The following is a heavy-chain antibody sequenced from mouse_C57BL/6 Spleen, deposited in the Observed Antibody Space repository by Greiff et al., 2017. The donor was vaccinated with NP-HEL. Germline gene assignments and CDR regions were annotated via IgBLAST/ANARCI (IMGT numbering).Heavy chain of an antibody. CDR1: GFTFSDYG. D-gene: IGHD1-1*01. CDR3: ARDYYDAMDY. V-gene: IGHV5-17*01. J-gene: IGHJ4*01. Sequence: LVESGGGLVKPGGSLKLSCAASGFTFSDYGMHWVRQAPEKGLEWVAYISSGSSTIYYADTVKGRFTISRDNAKNTLFLQMTSLRSEDTAMYYCARDYYDAMDYWGQGTSVTVSS. CDR2: ISSGSSTI.